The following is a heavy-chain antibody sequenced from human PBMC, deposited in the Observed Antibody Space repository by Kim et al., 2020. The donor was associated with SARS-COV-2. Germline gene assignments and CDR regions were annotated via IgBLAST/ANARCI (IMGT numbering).Heavy chain of an antibody. J-gene: IGHJ4*02. CDR2: INSDGSST. CDR3: ARVSGYSSGWYGY. CDR1: GFTFSSYW. D-gene: IGHD6-19*01. V-gene: IGHV3-74*03. Sequence: GGSLRLSCVASGFTFSSYWMHWVRQAPGKGLVWVSRINSDGSSTMYADSVKGRFTISRDNAKNTLYLQMNGLRAEDTAVYYCARVSGYSSGWYGYWGQGTLVTVSS.